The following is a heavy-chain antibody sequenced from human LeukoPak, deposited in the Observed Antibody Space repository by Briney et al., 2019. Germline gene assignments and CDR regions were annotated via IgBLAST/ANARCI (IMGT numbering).Heavy chain of an antibody. CDR3: AKTLRYCSGASCYFLDY. CDR2: TQSDGTNN. CDR1: GFVFSVYD. V-gene: IGHV3-30*02. Sequence: GGSLRLSCVTSGFVFSVYDIHWVRQPPGKGLEWVAFTQSDGTNNDYSDSLRGRFTLSRDNSRSTLYLQMNSPRTEDTAIYYCAKTLRYCSGASCYFLDYWGQGTLVTVSS. J-gene: IGHJ4*02. D-gene: IGHD2-15*01.